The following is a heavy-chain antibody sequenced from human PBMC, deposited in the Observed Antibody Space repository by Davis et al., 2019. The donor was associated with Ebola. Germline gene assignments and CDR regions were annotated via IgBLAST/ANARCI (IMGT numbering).Heavy chain of an antibody. CDR2: ISGSGDST. J-gene: IGHJ2*01. CDR1: GFTFSSYA. Sequence: GASLKISCAASGFTFSSYAMTWVRQAPGKGLEWVSCISGSGDSTYYADSMKGRFTISRDNSKNTLYLQMNSLRDDDTAGYYCAKPREYGGGVGRYFDFWGRGTLVTVSS. D-gene: IGHD4-23*01. V-gene: IGHV3-23*01. CDR3: AKPREYGGGVGRYFDF.